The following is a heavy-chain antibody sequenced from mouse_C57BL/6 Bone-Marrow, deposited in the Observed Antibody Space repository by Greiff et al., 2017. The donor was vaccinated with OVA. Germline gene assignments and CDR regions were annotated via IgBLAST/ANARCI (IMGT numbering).Heavy chain of an antibody. V-gene: IGHV1-75*01. J-gene: IGHJ1*03. CDR1: GYTFTDYY. CDR3: ARRRTFITTIVRYFDV. Sequence: QVQLQQSGPELVKPGASVKISCKASGYTFTDYYINWVKQRPGPGLEWIGWIFPGSGSTYYNEKFKGKATLTVDKSSRTAYMLLSSLNSEDSAVYFGARRRTFITTIVRYFDVWGTGTTVTVSS. D-gene: IGHD1-1*01. CDR2: IFPGSGST.